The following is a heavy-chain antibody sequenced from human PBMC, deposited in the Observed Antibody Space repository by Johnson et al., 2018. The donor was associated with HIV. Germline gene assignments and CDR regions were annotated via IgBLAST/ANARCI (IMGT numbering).Heavy chain of an antibody. D-gene: IGHD5-18*01. CDR3: ARAGRDLVTRGSVDV. CDR2: IFTVGDV. V-gene: IGHV3-66*02. J-gene: IGHJ3*01. CDR1: GITVSSNY. Sequence: VQLVESGGGLAQPGGSLRLSCAASGITVSSNYMSWVRQAPGKGLEWVSVIFTVGDVYYADSVKGRFTISRDNSKNFLYLQMNSLRPEDTAVYYCARAGRDLVTRGSVDVWGQGTVVTVSS.